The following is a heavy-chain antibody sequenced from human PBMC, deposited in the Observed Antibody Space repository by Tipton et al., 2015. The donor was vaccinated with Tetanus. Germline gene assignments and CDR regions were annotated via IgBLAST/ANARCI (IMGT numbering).Heavy chain of an antibody. CDR3: ARDLRGGGNSDY. CDR1: GYTFITYA. Sequence: QLVQSGPEVKEPGASVKVSCKASGYTFITYAISWVRQAPGQGLEWMGWINPYNGHTNYEQKFQGRVSMTTDTSTTTAYMALRSLRTDDTAVYFCARDLRGGGNSDYWGQGTLVTVSS. CDR2: INPYNGHT. J-gene: IGHJ4*02. D-gene: IGHD4-23*01. V-gene: IGHV1-18*01.